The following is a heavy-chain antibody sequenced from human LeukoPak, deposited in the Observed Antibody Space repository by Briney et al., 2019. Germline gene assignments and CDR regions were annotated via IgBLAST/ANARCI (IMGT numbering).Heavy chain of an antibody. J-gene: IGHJ5*02. D-gene: IGHD3-22*01. CDR2: ISVHSGQT. Sequence: GASVKVSCKASGYTFTIYGISWVRQAPGQGLEWMGRISVHSGQTNYVQKFQDRVTMTTDTSTSTAYMELRSLGSGDTAVYYCAREGYYYHTSDGDDHRGQGTLVTVSS. CDR1: GYTFTIYG. V-gene: IGHV1-18*01. CDR3: AREGYYYHTSDGDDH.